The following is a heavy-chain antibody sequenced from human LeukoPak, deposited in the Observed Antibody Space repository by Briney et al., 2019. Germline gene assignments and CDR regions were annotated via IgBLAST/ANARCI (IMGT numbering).Heavy chain of an antibody. CDR1: GYTFTGYY. Sequence: ASVKISCKASGYTFTGYYMHWVRQAPGQRLEWMGWINAGNGNTKYSQEFQGRVTITRDTSASTAYMELSSLRSEDMAVYYCARGRIAAAGTENWFDPWGQGTLVTVSS. D-gene: IGHD6-13*01. CDR3: ARGRIAAAGTENWFDP. V-gene: IGHV1-3*03. J-gene: IGHJ5*02. CDR2: INAGNGNT.